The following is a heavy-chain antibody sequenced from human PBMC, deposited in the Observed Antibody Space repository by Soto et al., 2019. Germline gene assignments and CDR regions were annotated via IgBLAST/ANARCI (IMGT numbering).Heavy chain of an antibody. V-gene: IGHV3-30*18. J-gene: IGHJ6*02. Sequence: QVQLMESGGGVVQPGGSLRLSCEVSGFSFRSFGMHWVRQAPGKGLEWVTVISHEGSYKHYADSVKGRFTISRDDSKNTLYLQMNSLRAEDTAVYYCAKEGGYGDRIADDYYYYGMDVWGQGTTVTVSS. CDR3: AKEGGYGDRIADDYYYYGMDV. CDR1: GFSFRSFG. D-gene: IGHD4-17*01. CDR2: ISHEGSYK.